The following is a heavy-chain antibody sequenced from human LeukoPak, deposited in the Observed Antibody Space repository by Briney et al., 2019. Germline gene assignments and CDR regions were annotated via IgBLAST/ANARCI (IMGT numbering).Heavy chain of an antibody. D-gene: IGHD5-18*01. Sequence: TGGSLRLSCAASGFTFSSYWITWIRQAPGKGLERVANIKQDGSEKYYVDSVKGRFTISRDNAKNSLYLQMNSLRAEDTAVYYCARDTGGGYSCYDCWGQGTLVTVSS. CDR1: GFTFSSYW. J-gene: IGHJ4*02. CDR2: IKQDGSEK. CDR3: ARDTGGGYSCYDC. V-gene: IGHV3-7*01.